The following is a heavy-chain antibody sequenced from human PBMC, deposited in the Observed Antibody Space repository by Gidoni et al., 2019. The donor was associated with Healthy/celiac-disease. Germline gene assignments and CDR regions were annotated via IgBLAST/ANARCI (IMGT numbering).Heavy chain of an antibody. Sequence: QVQLVQSGAAVQKPGASVKVSCKASGYTFTSYDTNWVRQATGQGLEWMGWMNPNSGNTGYAQKFQGRVTMTRNTSISTAYMELSSLRSEDTAVYYCARGPNYDFWSGYPETTNWGQGTLVTVSS. CDR1: GYTFTSYD. D-gene: IGHD3-3*01. J-gene: IGHJ4*02. V-gene: IGHV1-8*01. CDR3: ARGPNYDFWSGYPETTN. CDR2: MNPNSGNT.